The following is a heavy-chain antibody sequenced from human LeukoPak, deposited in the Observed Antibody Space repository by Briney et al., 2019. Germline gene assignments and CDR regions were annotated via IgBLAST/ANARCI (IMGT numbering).Heavy chain of an antibody. J-gene: IGHJ5*02. CDR1: GYTFTGYY. CDR3: ARDYRPIRIQLWFHLSP. Sequence: VASVKVSCKASGYTFTGYYMHWVRQAPGQGLEWMGWINPNSGGTNYAQKFQGRVTMTRDTSISTAYMELSRLRSDDTAVYYCARDYRPIRIQLWFHLSPWGQGTLVTVSS. CDR2: INPNSGGT. V-gene: IGHV1-2*02. D-gene: IGHD5-18*01.